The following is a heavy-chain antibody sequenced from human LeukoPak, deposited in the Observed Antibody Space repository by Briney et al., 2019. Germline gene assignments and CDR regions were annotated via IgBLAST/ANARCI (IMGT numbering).Heavy chain of an antibody. D-gene: IGHD1-26*01. CDR3: AREEVGAHFDY. V-gene: IGHV4-59*01. Sequence: SETLSLTCTVSGGSISSYYWSWIRQPPGKGLEWIGYIYYSGSTNYNPSLKSRVTISVDTSKNQFSLKLSSVTAADTAVYYCAREEVGAHFDYWGREPWSPSPQ. CDR1: GGSISSYY. J-gene: IGHJ4*02. CDR2: IYYSGST.